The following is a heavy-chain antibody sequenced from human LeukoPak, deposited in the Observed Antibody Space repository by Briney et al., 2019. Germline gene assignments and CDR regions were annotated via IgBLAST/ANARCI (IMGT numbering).Heavy chain of an antibody. CDR2: ISGRGGNT. Sequence: PGGSLRLSCAASGFTFSSYAMSWVRQAPGKGLEWVSAISGRGGNTHYADSVKGRFTISRDNSKNTLYLQMNSLRAEDTAVYYCAKDYYDSSGYPLYFDYWGQGTLVTVSS. CDR1: GFTFSSYA. V-gene: IGHV3-23*01. J-gene: IGHJ4*02. D-gene: IGHD3-22*01. CDR3: AKDYYDSSGYPLYFDY.